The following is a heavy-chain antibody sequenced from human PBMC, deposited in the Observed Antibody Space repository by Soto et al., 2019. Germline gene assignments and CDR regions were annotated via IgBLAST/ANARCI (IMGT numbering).Heavy chain of an antibody. J-gene: IGHJ4*02. CDR1: GGSISSCGYY. Sequence: SETLSLTCTVSGGSISSCGYYWSWIRQPPGKGLEWIGEINHSGSTNYNPSLKSRVTISVDTSKNQFSLKLSSVTAADTAVYYCARGGTTGLAYWGQGTPVTVSS. D-gene: IGHD1-1*01. V-gene: IGHV4-39*07. CDR3: ARGGTTGLAY. CDR2: INHSGST.